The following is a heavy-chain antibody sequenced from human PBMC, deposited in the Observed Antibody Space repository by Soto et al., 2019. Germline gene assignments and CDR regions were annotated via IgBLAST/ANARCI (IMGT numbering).Heavy chain of an antibody. D-gene: IGHD2-2*01. CDR2: INPSGGIT. V-gene: IGHV1-46*01. Sequence: ASVKVSCKASGYTLTSYYLHWMRQAPGQGPEWMGIINPSGGITNDAQKFQDRVTMTSDTSTSTVYMELSSLRSEDTAVYYCARGISTTRHYYYYGMDVWGQGTTVTVSS. CDR3: ARGISTTRHYYYYGMDV. CDR1: GYTLTSYY. J-gene: IGHJ6*02.